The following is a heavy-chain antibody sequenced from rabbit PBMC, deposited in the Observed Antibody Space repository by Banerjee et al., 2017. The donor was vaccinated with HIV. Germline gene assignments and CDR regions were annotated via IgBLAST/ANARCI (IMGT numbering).Heavy chain of an antibody. Sequence: QEQLEESGGDLVKPEGSLTLTCTASGFSFSSSNWICWVRQAPGKGPEWIACIYNGDGSTYYASWAKVRFTIAKTSSTTVTLQMTSLTAADTATYFCARDLNNYYVENLWGQGPLVTVS. J-gene: IGHJ3*01. CDR3: ARDLNNYYVENL. D-gene: IGHD1-1*01. CDR1: GFSFSSSNW. V-gene: IGHV1S45*01. CDR2: IYNGDGST.